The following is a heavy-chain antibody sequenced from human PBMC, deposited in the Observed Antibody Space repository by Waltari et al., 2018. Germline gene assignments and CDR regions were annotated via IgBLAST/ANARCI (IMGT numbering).Heavy chain of an antibody. Sequence: EVQLVESGGGLVQPGGSLRLSCAASGFTFSSYSMNWVRQAPGKGLEWVSYISSSSTIYYADSVKGRFTISRDNAKNSLYLQMNSLRAEDTAVYYCARGKLRLGELSFLFYYWGQGTLVTVSS. D-gene: IGHD3-16*02. CDR2: ISSSSTI. V-gene: IGHV3-48*04. CDR3: ARGKLRLGELSFLFYY. J-gene: IGHJ4*02. CDR1: GFTFSSYS.